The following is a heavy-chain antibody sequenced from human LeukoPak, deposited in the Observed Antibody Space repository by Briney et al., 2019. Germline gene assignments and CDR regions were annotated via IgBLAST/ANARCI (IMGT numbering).Heavy chain of an antibody. CDR3: ARLHLYSSSSRGGVDY. Sequence: GESLKISCQGSEYSFTSYWIVWVRQIPGKGLECMGIIYPGDSDTRYSPSFQGQVTISADKSISTAYLQWSSLKASDTAMYYCARLHLYSSSSRGGVDYWGQGTLVTVSS. J-gene: IGHJ4*02. CDR2: IYPGDSDT. D-gene: IGHD6-6*01. V-gene: IGHV5-51*01. CDR1: EYSFTSYW.